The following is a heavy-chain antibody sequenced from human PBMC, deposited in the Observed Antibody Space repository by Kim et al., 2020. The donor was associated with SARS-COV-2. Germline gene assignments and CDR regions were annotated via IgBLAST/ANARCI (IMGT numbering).Heavy chain of an antibody. V-gene: IGHV3-30*07. D-gene: IGHD4-4*01. J-gene: IGHJ6*02. Sequence: GRFTSSRDNSKNTLYLKMNSLRAEDTAVYYCARDSGSNYPRDYYYYGMDVWGQGTTVTVSS. CDR3: ARDSGSNYPRDYYYYGMDV.